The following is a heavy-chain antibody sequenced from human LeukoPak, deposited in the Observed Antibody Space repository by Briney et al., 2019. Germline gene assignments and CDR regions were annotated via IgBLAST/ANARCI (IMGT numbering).Heavy chain of an antibody. D-gene: IGHD3-10*01. CDR2: INSDGSST. J-gene: IGHJ4*02. Sequence: PGGSLRLSCAGSGFTFSNAWMSWVRQVPGKGLEWVSRINSDGSSTSYADSVKGRFAISRDNAKNTLYLQMNSLRAEDTAVYYCARDGQYGSGSYYQGNYYFDYWGQGTLVTVSS. CDR1: GFTFSNAW. V-gene: IGHV3-74*01. CDR3: ARDGQYGSGSYYQGNYYFDY.